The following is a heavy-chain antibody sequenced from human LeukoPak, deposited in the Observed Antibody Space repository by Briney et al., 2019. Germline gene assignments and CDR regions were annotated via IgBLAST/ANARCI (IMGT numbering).Heavy chain of an antibody. V-gene: IGHV4-4*07. CDR3: AREWFGYYYGMDV. J-gene: IGHJ6*02. CDR1: GGSISSYY. Sequence: SETLSLTCTVSGGSISSYYWSWIRQPAGKGLGWIGRIYTSGSTNYNPSLKSRVTMSVDTSKNQFSLKLSSVTATDTAVYYCAREWFGYYYGMDVWGQGTTVTVSS. CDR2: IYTSGST. D-gene: IGHD3-10*01.